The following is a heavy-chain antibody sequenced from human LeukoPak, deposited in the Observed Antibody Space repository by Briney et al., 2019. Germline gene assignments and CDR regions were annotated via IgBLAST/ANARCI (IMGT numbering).Heavy chain of an antibody. Sequence: ASVKVSCKVSGYTLTELSMHWVRQAPGKRLEWMGGFDPEDGETIYAQKFQGRVTMTEDTSTDTAYMELSSLRSEDTAVYYCATDHNRGWYYFDYWGQGTLVTVSS. D-gene: IGHD6-19*01. CDR3: ATDHNRGWYYFDY. CDR1: GYTLTELS. V-gene: IGHV1-24*01. CDR2: FDPEDGET. J-gene: IGHJ4*02.